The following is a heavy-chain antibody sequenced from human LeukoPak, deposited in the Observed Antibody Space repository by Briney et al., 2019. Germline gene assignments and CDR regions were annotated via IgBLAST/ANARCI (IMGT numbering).Heavy chain of an antibody. J-gene: IGHJ3*02. CDR1: GGSISSYY. V-gene: IGHV4-59*01. CDR3: AREGTYYYDSSGSANAFDI. CDR2: IYYSGST. Sequence: SETLSLTCTVSGGSISSYYWSWIRQPPGKGLEWIGYIYYSGSTNYNPSLKSRVTISVDTSKNQFSLKLSSVTAADTAVYYCAREGTYYYDSSGSANAFDIWGQGTMVTVSS. D-gene: IGHD3-22*01.